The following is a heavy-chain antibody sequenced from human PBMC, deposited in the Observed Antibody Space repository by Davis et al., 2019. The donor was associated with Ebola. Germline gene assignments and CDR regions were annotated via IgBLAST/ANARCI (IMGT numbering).Heavy chain of an antibody. V-gene: IGHV1-18*04. CDR2: ISGFNTNT. CDR3: ARAPNYDVLTGTSSNYFDY. CDR1: GYTFTSYG. J-gene: IGHJ4*02. Sequence: VSVKVSCKSSGYTFTSYGLVWVRQAPGLGLEWMGWISGFNTNTNFAQKFQGRVTVSKDTSTNTAYMDLRSMTSDDTAIYYCARAPNYDVLTGTSSNYFDYWGQGTLVTVSS. D-gene: IGHD3-9*01.